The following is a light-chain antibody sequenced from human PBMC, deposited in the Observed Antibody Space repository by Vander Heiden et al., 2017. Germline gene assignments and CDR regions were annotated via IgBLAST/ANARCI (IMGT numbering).Light chain of an antibody. CDR3: QQYDNLPLT. Sequence: DIQMTQSPSSLSASVGDRVNITCQASQDISNYLNWYKQKPGKAPKLLIYDASNLETGVPSRFSGSGSGTDFTFTISSLQPEDIATYYCQQYDNLPLTFGGGTKVEIK. J-gene: IGKJ4*01. V-gene: IGKV1-33*01. CDR1: QDISNY. CDR2: DAS.